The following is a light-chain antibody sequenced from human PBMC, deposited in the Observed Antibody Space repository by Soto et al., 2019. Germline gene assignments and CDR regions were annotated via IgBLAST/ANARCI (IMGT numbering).Light chain of an antibody. CDR1: QSVRSNF. CDR2: GAS. CDR3: KRYDSLRT. J-gene: IGKJ1*01. Sequence: EIVLTQSPGTLSLSPGERATLSCRASQSVRSNFLAWYQQKPGQAPRLLIYGASNRATGIPDRISGSGSGTDFTLTITTLEPEDFAIYYCKRYDSLRTLGQGTKV. V-gene: IGKV3-20*01.